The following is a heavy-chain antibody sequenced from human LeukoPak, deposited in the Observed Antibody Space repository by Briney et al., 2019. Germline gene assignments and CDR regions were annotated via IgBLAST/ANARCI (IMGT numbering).Heavy chain of an antibody. D-gene: IGHD6-13*01. V-gene: IGHV1-8*02. CDR1: GYTFTTYE. Sequence: ASVKVSCKASGYTFTTYEINWVRQATGQGLEWMGWVNPTNGNTAYAQKFQGRVTMTEDTSTDTAYMELSSLRSEDTAVYYCATASWREGHGGAFDIWGQGTMVTVSS. J-gene: IGHJ3*02. CDR2: VNPTNGNT. CDR3: ATASWREGHGGAFDI.